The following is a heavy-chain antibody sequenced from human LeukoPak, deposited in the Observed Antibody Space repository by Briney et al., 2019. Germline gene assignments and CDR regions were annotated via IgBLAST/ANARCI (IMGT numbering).Heavy chain of an antibody. J-gene: IGHJ4*02. Sequence: GGSMRLSCGASGFTFSSYGMHWVRQAPGKGLEWVAVIWYDGSNKYYAASVEGRLTISRDNSANTLDLQMNSLRGEDTAVYYCARGTNWNYFDHWGQGTPVTVSS. V-gene: IGHV3-33*01. D-gene: IGHD1-20*01. CDR2: IWYDGSNK. CDR3: ARGTNWNYFDH. CDR1: GFTFSSYG.